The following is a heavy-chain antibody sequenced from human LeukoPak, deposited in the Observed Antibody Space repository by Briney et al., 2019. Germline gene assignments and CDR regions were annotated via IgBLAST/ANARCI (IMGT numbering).Heavy chain of an antibody. CDR2: TISETDGGTT. V-gene: IGHV3-15*01. CDR1: GFTFNRAW. J-gene: IGHJ4*02. D-gene: IGHD3-3*01. CDR3: VADNGVRFLEVDY. Sequence: GGSLRLSCETSGFTFNRAWMSWVRQSPGKGMERVGRTISETDGGTTDYAAPVKGRFFISRDDSQQNLYLQMNNLKAEDTAVYYCVADNGVRFLEVDYWGLGTLVTVSS.